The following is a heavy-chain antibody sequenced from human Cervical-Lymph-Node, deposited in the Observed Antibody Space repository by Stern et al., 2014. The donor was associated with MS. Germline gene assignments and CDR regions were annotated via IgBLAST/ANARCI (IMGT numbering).Heavy chain of an antibody. CDR1: GGAIHSHY. V-gene: IGHV4-59*11. Sequence: QVQLQESGPGLVKPSETLSLTCTVSGGAIHSHYWSWIRQTPGKGLEWVGYVSYSGFTNYNPSLKSRLTISVARSRNQFSLSLTSVTAADTAVYYCARADDCGGNCYPPRSFDYWGQGTVVTVSS. CDR3: ARADDCGGNCYPPRSFDY. D-gene: IGHD2-21*02. J-gene: IGHJ4*02. CDR2: VSYSGFT.